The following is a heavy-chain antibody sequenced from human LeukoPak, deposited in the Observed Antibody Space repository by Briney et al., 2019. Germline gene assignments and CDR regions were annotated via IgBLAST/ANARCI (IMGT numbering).Heavy chain of an antibody. CDR2: IIPIFGTA. V-gene: IGHV1-69*13. D-gene: IGHD2-2*01. Sequence: SVKVSCKASGYTFTSYGISWVRQAPGRGLEWMGGIIPIFGTANYAQKFQGRVTITADESTSTAYMELSSLRSEDTAVYYCARVQVVPAAMGILDYWGQGTLVTVSS. CDR3: ARVQVVPAAMGILDY. CDR1: GYTFTSYG. J-gene: IGHJ4*02.